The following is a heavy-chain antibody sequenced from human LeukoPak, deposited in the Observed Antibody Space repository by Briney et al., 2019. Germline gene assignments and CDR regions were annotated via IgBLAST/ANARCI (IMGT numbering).Heavy chain of an antibody. CDR3: ARSSVRGSTRFDP. D-gene: IGHD3-10*01. CDR2: IYYSGST. Sequence: SETLSLTCTVSGGSISSYYWSWIRQPPGKGLEWIGYIYYSGSTNYNPSLKSRVTISVDTSKNQFSLKLSSVTAADTAVYYCARSSVRGSTRFDPWGQGTLVTVSS. V-gene: IGHV4-59*01. J-gene: IGHJ5*02. CDR1: GGSISSYY.